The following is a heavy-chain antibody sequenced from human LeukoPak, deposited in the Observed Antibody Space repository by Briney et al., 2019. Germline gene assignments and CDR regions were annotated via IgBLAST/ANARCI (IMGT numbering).Heavy chain of an antibody. Sequence: SETLSLTCTVSGYSIRSGYYWSRIRQPPGKGLEWIGEINHSGSTNYNPPLKSRVTISVDTSKNQFSLKLSSVTAADTAVYYCARVLSGYDLYYYYYYYMDVWGKGTTVTISS. CDR2: INHSGST. J-gene: IGHJ6*03. CDR1: GYSIRSGYY. V-gene: IGHV4-34*01. D-gene: IGHD5-12*01. CDR3: ARVLSGYDLYYYYYYYMDV.